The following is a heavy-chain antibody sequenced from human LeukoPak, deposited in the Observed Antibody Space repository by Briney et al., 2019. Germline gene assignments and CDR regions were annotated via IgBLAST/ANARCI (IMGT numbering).Heavy chain of an antibody. J-gene: IGHJ4*02. D-gene: IGHD3-22*01. V-gene: IGHV3-30-3*01. CDR3: AKGLYYFDSSGYCTFDH. CDR1: GFTFSSYA. CDR2: ISYDGSNK. Sequence: GRSLRLSCAASGFTFSSYAMHWVRQAPGKGLEWVAVISYDGSNKYYADSVKGRFTISRDNSKNTLYLQMNSLRAEDTAVYYCAKGLYYFDSSGYCTFDHWGQGTLVTVSS.